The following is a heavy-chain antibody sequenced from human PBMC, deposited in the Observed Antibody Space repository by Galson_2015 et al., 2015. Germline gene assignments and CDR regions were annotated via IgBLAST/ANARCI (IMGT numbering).Heavy chain of an antibody. CDR3: AMQIRVIPAPMSQFDY. CDR2: ISDSGDDT. D-gene: IGHD1-14*01. V-gene: IGHV3-23*01. CDR1: GLSFSRYA. J-gene: IGHJ4*02. Sequence: PLRLSCEASGLSFSRYAMGWVRQAPGRGLEWVSSISDSGDDTYYADPVMGRLNISRDKSGSTLHWQMNSLRAEDTAVDYGAMQIRVIPAPMSQFDYWGQGTLVAVSS.